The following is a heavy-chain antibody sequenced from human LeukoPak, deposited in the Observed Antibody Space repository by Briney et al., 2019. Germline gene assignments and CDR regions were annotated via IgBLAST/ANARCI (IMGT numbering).Heavy chain of an antibody. CDR2: ISSSSSYT. CDR3: ARVPYYYDSSGSLLFDY. J-gene: IGHJ4*02. Sequence: GGSLRLSCAASGFTFSDYYMSWIRQAPGKGLEWVSYISSSSSYTNYADSVKGRFTISRDNAKNSLYLQMNRLRAEDTAVYYCARVPYYYDSSGSLLFDYWGQGTLVTVSS. D-gene: IGHD3-22*01. CDR1: GFTFSDYY. V-gene: IGHV3-11*03.